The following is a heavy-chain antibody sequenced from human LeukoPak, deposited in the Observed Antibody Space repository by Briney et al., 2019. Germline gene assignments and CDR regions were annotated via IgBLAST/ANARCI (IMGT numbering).Heavy chain of an antibody. Sequence: SQTLSLTCTVSGGSISSGSYYWSWIRQLAGKGLEWIGRIYTSGSTNYNPSLKSRVTISVGTSKNQFPLKLSSVTAADTAVYYCARDQYEVEDDSSSYPYYYYYGMDVWGQGTTVTVSS. CDR2: IYTSGST. CDR3: ARDQYEVEDDSSSYPYYYYYGMDV. D-gene: IGHD3-22*01. CDR1: GGSISSGSYY. J-gene: IGHJ6*02. V-gene: IGHV4-61*02.